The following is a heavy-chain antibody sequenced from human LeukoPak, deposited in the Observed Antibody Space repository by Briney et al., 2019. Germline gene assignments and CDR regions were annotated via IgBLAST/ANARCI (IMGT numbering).Heavy chain of an antibody. CDR2: ISHSGST. CDR3: ARYVVYGSGKYYFDY. J-gene: IGHJ4*02. CDR1: GGSFSGYY. D-gene: IGHD3-10*01. V-gene: IGHV4-34*01. Sequence: SETLSLTCAVYGGSFSGYYWSWIRQPPGKGLEWIGEISHSGSTNYNPSLKSRVTISVDTSKNQFSLKLSSVTAADTAVYYCARYVVYGSGKYYFDYWGQGTLVTVSS.